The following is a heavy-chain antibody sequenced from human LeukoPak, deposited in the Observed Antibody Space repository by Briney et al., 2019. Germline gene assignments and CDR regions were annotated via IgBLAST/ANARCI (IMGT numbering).Heavy chain of an antibody. CDR2: INPNSGGT. V-gene: IGHV1-2*02. D-gene: IGHD3-10*01. CDR1: GYTFTDFY. Sequence: ASVKVSCKASGYTFTDFYIHWVRQAPGQGLEWMGWINPNSGGTNYAQKFQGRVTMTRDTSISTAYMELSRLGSDDTAVYYCARERGYYYYYTDVWGKGTTVTVSS. CDR3: ARERGYYYYYTDV. J-gene: IGHJ6*03.